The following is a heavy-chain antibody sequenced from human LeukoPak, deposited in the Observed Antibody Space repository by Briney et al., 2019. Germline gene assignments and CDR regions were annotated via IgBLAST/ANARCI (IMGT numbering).Heavy chain of an antibody. V-gene: IGHV3-74*01. CDR1: GFSFSIYW. CDR3: AKGYGREASYYYYYMDV. D-gene: IGHD1-26*01. Sequence: GGSLRLSCFASGFSFSIYWMHWVRQAPGKGLVWVSRITSDGSTTNYADSVEGRFTISRDNSKNTLYLQMNSLRAEDTAVYYCAKGYGREASYYYYYMDVWGKGTTVTISS. J-gene: IGHJ6*03. CDR2: ITSDGSTT.